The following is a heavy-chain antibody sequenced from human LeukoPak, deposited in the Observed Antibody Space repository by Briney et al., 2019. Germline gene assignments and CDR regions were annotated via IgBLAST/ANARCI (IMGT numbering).Heavy chain of an antibody. D-gene: IGHD2-15*01. V-gene: IGHV4-34*01. CDR3: ARGRGSGVRGFQH. J-gene: IGHJ1*01. Sequence: PSETLSLTCAVYGGSFSGYYWSWIRQPPGKGLEWIGEINHSGSTNYNPSLKSRVTISVDTSKNQFSLKLSSVPAADTAVYYCARGRGSGVRGFQHWGQGTLVTVSS. CDR1: GGSFSGYY. CDR2: INHSGST.